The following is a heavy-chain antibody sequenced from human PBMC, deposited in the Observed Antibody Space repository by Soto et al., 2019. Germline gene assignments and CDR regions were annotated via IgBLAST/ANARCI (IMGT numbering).Heavy chain of an antibody. CDR1: GDTFTRNG. J-gene: IGHJ4*02. Sequence: ASVEVSCKASGDTFTRNGISWVREPPGQGLEWLAWISIYNGNTQYAQKVQGRVTMTTDTSTNTAYMELRSLRSDDTAVYYCAKAPGSSSRPLVFDYWGQGTLVTVSS. D-gene: IGHD6-6*01. V-gene: IGHV1-18*04. CDR3: AKAPGSSSRPLVFDY. CDR2: ISIYNGNT.